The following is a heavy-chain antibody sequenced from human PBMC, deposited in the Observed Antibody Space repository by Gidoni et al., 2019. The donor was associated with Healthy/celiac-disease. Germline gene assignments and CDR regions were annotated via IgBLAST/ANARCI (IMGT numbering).Heavy chain of an antibody. J-gene: IGHJ4*02. CDR3: AREGAHDYSNADY. Sequence: LEWIGYIYYSGSTYYNPSLKSRVTISVDTSKNQFSLKLISVTAADTAVYYCAREGAHDYSNADYGGQGTLVTVSS. CDR2: IYYSGST. D-gene: IGHD4-4*01. V-gene: IGHV4-31*02.